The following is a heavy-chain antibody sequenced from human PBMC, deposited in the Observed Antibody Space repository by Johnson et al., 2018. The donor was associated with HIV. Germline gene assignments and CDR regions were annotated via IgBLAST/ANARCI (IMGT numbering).Heavy chain of an antibody. Sequence: VQLVESGGGLVQPGGSLRLSCAASGFTFSSYAMSWVRQAPGKGLEWVSAISGSGGSTYYADSVKGRFTISRDNSKNTLYRQMNSLRADDTAAIYCARTCRDGYTCDVYDIWGQGTMVTVSS. CDR1: GFTFSSYA. D-gene: IGHD5-24*01. J-gene: IGHJ3*02. CDR2: ISGSGGST. CDR3: ARTCRDGYTCDVYDI. V-gene: IGHV3-23*04.